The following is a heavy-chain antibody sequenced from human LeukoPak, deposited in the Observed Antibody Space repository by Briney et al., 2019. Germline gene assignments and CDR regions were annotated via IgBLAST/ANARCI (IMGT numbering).Heavy chain of an antibody. V-gene: IGHV3-7*01. Sequence: GGSLRLSCAASGFTFSSYWMSWVRQAPGKGLEWVANIKQDGSEKYYVDSVKGRFTISRDNAKNSLYLQMNSLRAEDTAVYYCARECGSYQHFDYWAREPWSPSPQ. CDR3: ARECGSYQHFDY. D-gene: IGHD1-26*01. CDR2: IKQDGSEK. CDR1: GFTFSSYW. J-gene: IGHJ4*02.